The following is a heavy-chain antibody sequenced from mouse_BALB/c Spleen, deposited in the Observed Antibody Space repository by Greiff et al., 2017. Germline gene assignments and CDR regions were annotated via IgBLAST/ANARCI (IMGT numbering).Heavy chain of an antibody. J-gene: IGHJ4*01. CDR2: IYPGNSDT. CDR1: GYSFTSYW. CDR3: TRCPYSGNAFMDY. V-gene: IGHV1-5*01. Sequence: EVQLQQSGTVLARPGASVKMSCKASGYSFTSYWMHWVKQRPGQGLEWIGAIYPGNSDTSYNQKFKGKAKLTAVTSASTAYMELSSLTNEDSAVYYCTRCPYSGNAFMDYWGQGTSVTVSS. D-gene: IGHD1-1*02.